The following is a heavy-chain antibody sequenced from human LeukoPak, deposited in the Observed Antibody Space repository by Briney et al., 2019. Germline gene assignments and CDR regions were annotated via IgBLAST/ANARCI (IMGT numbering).Heavy chain of an antibody. D-gene: IGHD6-19*01. V-gene: IGHV1-18*01. CDR3: ARLTKQWLGNAFDI. J-gene: IGHJ3*02. Sequence: ASVKVSCKASGYTYTSYGISWVRQAPGQGLEWMGWISAYNGNTNYAQKLQGRVTMTTDTSTSTAYMELRSLRSDDTAVYYCARLTKQWLGNAFDIWGQGTMVTVSS. CDR2: ISAYNGNT. CDR1: GYTYTSYG.